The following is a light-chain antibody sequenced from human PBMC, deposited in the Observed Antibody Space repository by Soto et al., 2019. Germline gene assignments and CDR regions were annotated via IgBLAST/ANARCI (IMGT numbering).Light chain of an antibody. CDR1: ESLRSN. CDR3: QQGKSWPLT. V-gene: IGKV3-15*01. CDR2: GAS. Sequence: EIVMTQSPATLSVSPGERATLSYTASESLRSNLAWYQQKPGQAPRLIMYGASTRATGIPARFSGSGSGTEFTLTISSLQSEDFAVYYCQQGKSWPLTFGGGTKVEI. J-gene: IGKJ4*01.